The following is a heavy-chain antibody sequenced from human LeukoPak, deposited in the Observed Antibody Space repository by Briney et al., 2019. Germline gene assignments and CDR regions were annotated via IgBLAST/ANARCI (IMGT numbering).Heavy chain of an antibody. D-gene: IGHD3-22*01. Sequence: SVKVSCKASGGTFSSYAISWVRQAPGQGLEWMGRIIPIIGIANYAQKFQGRVTITADKSTSTAYMELSSLRSEDTAVYYCARASYYYDSSELGYWGQGTLVTVSS. CDR3: ARASYYYDSSELGY. CDR2: IIPIIGIA. CDR1: GGTFSSYA. V-gene: IGHV1-69*04. J-gene: IGHJ4*02.